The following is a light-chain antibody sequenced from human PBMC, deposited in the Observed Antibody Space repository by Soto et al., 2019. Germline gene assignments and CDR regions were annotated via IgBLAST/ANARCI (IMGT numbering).Light chain of an antibody. Sequence: EIALTQSPATLSVSPGERGTLSCRASQSVSSSYLAWYQQKPGQAPRLLIYGASIRATGIPDRSSGSGSGTDFTLTISRLEPEDFAVYYCQQYHSSLWTFGQGTKVE. J-gene: IGKJ1*01. CDR3: QQYHSSLWT. CDR1: QSVSSSY. V-gene: IGKV3-20*01. CDR2: GAS.